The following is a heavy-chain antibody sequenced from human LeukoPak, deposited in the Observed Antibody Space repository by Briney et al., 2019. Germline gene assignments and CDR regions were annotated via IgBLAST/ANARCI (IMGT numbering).Heavy chain of an antibody. V-gene: IGHV4-38-2*02. CDR3: ARDHSGSYGWFDP. CDR1: GYSISSGYY. D-gene: IGHD1-26*01. CDR2: IYHSGST. Sequence: SETLSLTCAVSGYSISSGYYWGWIRQPPGKGLEWIGSIYHSGSTYYNPSLKSRVTISVVTSKNQFSLKLSSVTAADTAVYYCARDHSGSYGWFDPWGQGTLVTVST. J-gene: IGHJ5*02.